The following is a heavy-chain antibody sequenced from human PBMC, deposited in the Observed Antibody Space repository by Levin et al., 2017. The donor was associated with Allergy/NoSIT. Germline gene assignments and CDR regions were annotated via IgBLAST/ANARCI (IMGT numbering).Heavy chain of an antibody. CDR3: VRRYCSGGTCYFDY. CDR2: INPSGGST. J-gene: IGHJ4*02. D-gene: IGHD2-15*01. CDR1: GYTFTSYH. Sequence: GESLKISCKASGYTFTSYHMHWVRQAPGQGLEWMGIINPSGGSTSYAQKFQGRVTMTRDTSTSTVYMELSSLRSEDTAVYYCVRRYCSGGTCYFDYWGQGTLVTVSS. V-gene: IGHV1-46*03.